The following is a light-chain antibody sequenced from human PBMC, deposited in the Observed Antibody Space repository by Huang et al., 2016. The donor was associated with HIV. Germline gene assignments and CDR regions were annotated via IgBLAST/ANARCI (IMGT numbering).Light chain of an antibody. CDR2: AAS. CDR1: QDIIKY. J-gene: IGKJ2*01. CDR3: QQYNTYPYT. V-gene: IGKV1-16*02. Sequence: DIQMTQSPSSLSASVGDRASITCRASQDIIKYFAWFQQKPGKAPESLIYAASTLQSGVPSKFSGGGSGTDFTLTISSLQPEDFAAYYCQQYNTYPYTFGQGTKLEIK.